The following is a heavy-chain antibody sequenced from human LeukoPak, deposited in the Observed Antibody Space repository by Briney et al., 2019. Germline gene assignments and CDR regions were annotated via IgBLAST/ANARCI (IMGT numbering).Heavy chain of an antibody. CDR2: ISVYNGNT. CDR3: AKVGATNLMVRGVPVDY. J-gene: IGHJ4*02. Sequence: GASVKVSCKASGYTFTSYGISWMRQAPGQGLEWMGWISVYNGNTNYAQKLQGRVTMTTDTSTDTAYMELRSLRSDDTAVYYCAKVGATNLMVRGVPVDYWGQGTLVTVSS. CDR1: GYTFTSYG. V-gene: IGHV1-18*01. D-gene: IGHD3-10*01.